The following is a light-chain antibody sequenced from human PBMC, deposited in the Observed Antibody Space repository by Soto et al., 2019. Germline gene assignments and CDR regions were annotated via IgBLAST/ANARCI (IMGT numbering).Light chain of an antibody. CDR1: QSISSY. CDR2: AAS. CDR3: QQSSGTPLV. Sequence: DIQMTQSPSSLSASVGDRVTITCRASQSISSYLNWYQQKPGKAPNLLIYAASSLRSGVPSRFSGSGSGTDFTLTISSQLPEDFATYYCQQSSGTPLVFGQGNKVEIK. J-gene: IGKJ1*01. V-gene: IGKV1-39*01.